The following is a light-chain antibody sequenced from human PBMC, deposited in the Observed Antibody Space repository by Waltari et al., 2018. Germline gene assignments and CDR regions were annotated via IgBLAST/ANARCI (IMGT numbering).Light chain of an antibody. J-gene: IGKJ1*01. CDR1: ENALRY. CDR3: QQYNEYPWT. Sequence: DIQMTQSPSILSASVGDTVTITCRASENALRYLAWYQQRPGKAPELLIYRAANLEIGVSSSFSGSGSGTDFTLTINNLQPDDFATYYCQQYNEYPWTFGQGTRVEIK. V-gene: IGKV1-5*03. CDR2: RAA.